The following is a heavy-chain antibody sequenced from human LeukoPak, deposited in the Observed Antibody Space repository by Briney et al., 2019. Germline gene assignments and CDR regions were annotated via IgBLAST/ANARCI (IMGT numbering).Heavy chain of an antibody. Sequence: GGSLRLSCAASGFTFSSYSMNWVRQAPGKGLEWVSSISSSSSYIYYVDSVKGRFTISRDNAKNSLYLQMNSLRAEDTAVYYCARGKVTTTGFLYYWGQGTLVTVSS. CDR2: ISSSSSYI. D-gene: IGHD4-17*01. J-gene: IGHJ4*02. CDR1: GFTFSSYS. CDR3: ARGKVTTTGFLYY. V-gene: IGHV3-21*01.